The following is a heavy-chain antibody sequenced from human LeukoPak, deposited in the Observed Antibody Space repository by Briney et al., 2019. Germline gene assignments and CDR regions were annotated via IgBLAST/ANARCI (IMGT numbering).Heavy chain of an antibody. CDR2: ISGSGGST. CDR3: AKQWSDILTGYYSVYYYYMDV. D-gene: IGHD3-9*01. V-gene: IGHV3-23*01. J-gene: IGHJ6*03. CDR1: GFAFSNYW. Sequence: GGSLRLSCAASGFAFSNYWMSWVRQAPGKGLEWVSAISGSGGSTYYADSVKGRFTISRDNSKNTLYLQMNSLRAEDTAVYYCAKQWSDILTGYYSVYYYYMDVWGKGTTVTVSS.